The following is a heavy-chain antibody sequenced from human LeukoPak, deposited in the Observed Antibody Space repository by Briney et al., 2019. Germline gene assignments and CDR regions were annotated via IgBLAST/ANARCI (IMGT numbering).Heavy chain of an antibody. CDR3: ANGNYYDRSGNHHRIYNWFDP. CDR2: IIPILGTA. J-gene: IGHJ5*02. D-gene: IGHD3-22*01. V-gene: IGHV1-69*05. CDR1: GGTFSNYA. Sequence: SVKVSCKASGGTFSNYAISWVRQAPGQGLEWMGGIIPILGTANYAPKFQDRVTISMDESTSTSFMELRSLRSEDTAVYYCANGNYYDRSGNHHRIYNWFDPWGQGTLVTVSS.